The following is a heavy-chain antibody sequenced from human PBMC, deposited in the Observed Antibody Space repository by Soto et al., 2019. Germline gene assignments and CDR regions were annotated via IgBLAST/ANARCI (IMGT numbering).Heavy chain of an antibody. CDR2: IYHSWTT. D-gene: IGHD2-15*01. J-gene: IGHJ5*01. CDR1: GGSISSGDYY. V-gene: IGHV4-30-4*01. Sequence: TLSPTCRVSGGSISSGDYYWSWIRQPPGKGLEWIGYIYHSWTTYYNPSLKSQVTISIDMSKNQFYLKLSSVTAADTDVYYCAKEESLVAARWFDSWGQGTLVTVYS. CDR3: AKEESLVAARWFDS.